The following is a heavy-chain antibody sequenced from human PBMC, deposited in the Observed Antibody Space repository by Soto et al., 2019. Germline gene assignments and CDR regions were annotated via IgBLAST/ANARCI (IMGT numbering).Heavy chain of an antibody. D-gene: IGHD2-2*01. J-gene: IGHJ6*02. CDR2: IYHSGST. V-gene: IGHV4-4*02. CDR1: GGSISSNKW. Sequence: SETLSLTCAVYGGSISSNKWWSWVRQPPGKGLEWIGEIYHSGSTNYNPSLKSRVTISLDESKNQFSLKLTSVTAADSAVYYCARDDHIVVVPTSLGAMDVWGQGTTVTVSS. CDR3: ARDDHIVVVPTSLGAMDV.